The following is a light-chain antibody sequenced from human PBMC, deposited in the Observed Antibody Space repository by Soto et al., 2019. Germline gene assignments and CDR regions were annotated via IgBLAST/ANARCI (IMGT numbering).Light chain of an antibody. CDR3: QQYYSYPRT. J-gene: IGKJ1*01. CDR1: QSISIY. V-gene: IGKV1-39*01. CDR2: AAS. Sequence: DTHMSQSPASLSASVGDRVTITSRASQSISIYLNWYQQKPGKAPKLLIYAASSLQSGVPSRFSGSGSGTDFTLTISCLQSEDFATYYCQQYYSYPRTFGQGTKVDIK.